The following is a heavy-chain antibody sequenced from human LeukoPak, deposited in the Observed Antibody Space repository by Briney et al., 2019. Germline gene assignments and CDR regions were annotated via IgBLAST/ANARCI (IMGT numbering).Heavy chain of an antibody. Sequence: GGSLRLSCTTSGFSFGDYAMSWFRQAPGKGLQWVGFIRSKAYGGTTEYAASVKGRFIISRDDSKSIAYLQMNSLKTEDTAVYYCTSLYDSSGYFPDSWGQGALVTVS. V-gene: IGHV3-49*03. D-gene: IGHD3-22*01. CDR3: TSLYDSSGYFPDS. CDR1: GFSFGDYA. CDR2: IRSKAYGGTT. J-gene: IGHJ5*01.